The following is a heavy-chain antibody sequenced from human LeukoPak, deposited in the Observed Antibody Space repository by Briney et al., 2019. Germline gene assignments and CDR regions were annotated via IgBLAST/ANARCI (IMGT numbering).Heavy chain of an antibody. Sequence: PGGSLRLSCAASGFTFSTYGMNWVRQAPGKGLKWASGISRRGDRNHYADSVKGRFTVSRDNSKSTLYLQMTSLRGDDTAVYYCAKSGGGFEIADYYYYYYMDVWCKGTTVTVSS. CDR3: AKSGGGFEIADYYYYYYMDV. J-gene: IGHJ6*03. V-gene: IGHV3-23*01. D-gene: IGHD3-10*01. CDR1: GFTFSTYG. CDR2: ISRRGDRN.